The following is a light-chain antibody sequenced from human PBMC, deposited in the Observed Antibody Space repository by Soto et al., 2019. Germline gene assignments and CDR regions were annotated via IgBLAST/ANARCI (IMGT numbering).Light chain of an antibody. CDR2: DAS. CDR1: QSITTW. Sequence: DIQMTQSPSTLSASVGDRVTITCRASQSITTWLAWYQQKSGQAPKLLIYDASRLESGVPPRFSGSGSGTEFTLTITSLQPEDFATYYCQQYNSYSPGYTFGQGTKVDIK. CDR3: QQYNSYSPGYT. V-gene: IGKV1-5*01. J-gene: IGKJ2*01.